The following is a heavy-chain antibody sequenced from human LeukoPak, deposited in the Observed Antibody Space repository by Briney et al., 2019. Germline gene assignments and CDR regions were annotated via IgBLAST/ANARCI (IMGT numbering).Heavy chain of an antibody. V-gene: IGHV3-23*01. CDR3: AIDTRLVSWFGESSNANDY. D-gene: IGHD3-10*01. CDR2: ISGSGGST. CDR1: GFTFSSRA. J-gene: IGHJ4*02. Sequence: GGSLRLSCAASGFTFSSRAMSWVRQAPGKGLEWVSAISGSGGSTYYADSVKGRFTISRDNSKNTLYLQMNSLRAEDTAVYYCAIDTRLVSWFGESSNANDYWGQGTLVTVSS.